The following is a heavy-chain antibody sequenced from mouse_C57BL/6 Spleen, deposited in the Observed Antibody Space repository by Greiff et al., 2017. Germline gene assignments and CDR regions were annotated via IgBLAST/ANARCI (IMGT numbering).Heavy chain of an antibody. CDR2: ISSGSSTI. V-gene: IGHV5-17*01. CDR1: GFTFSDYG. J-gene: IGHJ2*01. CDR3: ARGWDEDY. D-gene: IGHD4-1*01. Sequence: EVKLMESGGGLVKPGGSLKLSCAASGFTFSDYGMHWVRQAPEKGLEWVAYISSGSSTIYYADTVKGRFTISRDNAKNTLFLQMTSLRSEDTAMYYCARGWDEDYWGQGTTLTVSS.